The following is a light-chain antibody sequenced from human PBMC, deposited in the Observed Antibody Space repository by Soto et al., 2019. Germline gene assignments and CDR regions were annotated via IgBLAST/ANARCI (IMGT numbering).Light chain of an antibody. CDR2: AAS. Sequence: EIVLTQSPATLSLSPGERVTLSCRASQSVSNYLAWYQQKPGQAHRLLVSAASNRGTGIPARFSGSGSGTDCTLTISSLEPEDFGVFYCQQRFDWPKITFGQGTRLEIK. V-gene: IGKV3-11*01. J-gene: IGKJ5*01. CDR1: QSVSNY. CDR3: QQRFDWPKIT.